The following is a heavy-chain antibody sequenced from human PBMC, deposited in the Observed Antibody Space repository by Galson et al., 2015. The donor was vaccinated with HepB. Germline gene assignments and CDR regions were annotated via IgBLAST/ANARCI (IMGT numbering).Heavy chain of an antibody. D-gene: IGHD3-3*01. V-gene: IGHV3-23*01. J-gene: IGHJ6*02. CDR2: ISGSGGST. Sequence: SLRLSCAASGFTFSSYAMSWVRQAPGKGLEWVSAISGSGGSTYYADSVKGRFTISRDNAKNSLYLQMNSLRAEDTAVYYCARAAGENDFRSGYRHVSYYYYGMDVWGQGTTVTVSS. CDR1: GFTFSSYA. CDR3: ARAAGENDFRSGYRHVSYYYYGMDV.